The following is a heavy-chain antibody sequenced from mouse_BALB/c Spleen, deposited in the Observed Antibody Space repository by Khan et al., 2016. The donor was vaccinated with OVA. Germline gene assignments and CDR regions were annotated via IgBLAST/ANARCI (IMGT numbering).Heavy chain of an antibody. CDR2: IDPANGNT. CDR3: ARDYWDVFAY. D-gene: IGHD4-1*01. V-gene: IGHV14-3*02. CDR1: GFNIKDTY. J-gene: IGHJ3*01. Sequence: VQLKESGAELVKPGASVRLSCTASGFNIKDTYMHWVKQRPEQGLEWIGRIDPANGNTKYDPKFQGKATITADTSSNTASLQLSSLASEDTAVYYCARDYWDVFAYWGQGTLVTVSA.